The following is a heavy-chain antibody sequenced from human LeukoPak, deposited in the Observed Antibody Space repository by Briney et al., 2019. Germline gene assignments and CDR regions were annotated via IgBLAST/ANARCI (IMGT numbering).Heavy chain of an antibody. CDR1: GYTFTGYY. V-gene: IGHV1-2*02. Sequence: VASVKVSCKASGYTFTGYYMHWVRQAPGQGLEWMGWINPNSGGANYAQKFRGRVTITRNTSISTAYMELSSLRSEDTAVYYCARGRTVYAHFDYWGQGTLVTVSS. CDR2: INPNSGGA. D-gene: IGHD2-8*01. J-gene: IGHJ4*02. CDR3: ARGRTVYAHFDY.